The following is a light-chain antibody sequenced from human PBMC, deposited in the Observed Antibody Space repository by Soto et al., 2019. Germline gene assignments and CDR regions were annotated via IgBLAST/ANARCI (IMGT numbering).Light chain of an antibody. Sequence: EIVLIQSPATLSLSPGERATLSCRASQSISSKLVWYQQKPGQAPRLLIYDASNRATGIPARFSGSGSGTDFTLTISSLEPEDFAVYYCQQRSDWPLTFGGGTRVEIK. V-gene: IGKV3-11*01. J-gene: IGKJ4*01. CDR2: DAS. CDR1: QSISSK. CDR3: QQRSDWPLT.